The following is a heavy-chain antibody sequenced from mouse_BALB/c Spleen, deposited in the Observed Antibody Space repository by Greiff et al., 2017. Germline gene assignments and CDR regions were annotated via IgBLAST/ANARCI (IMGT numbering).Heavy chain of an antibody. V-gene: IGHV5-17*02. CDR3: ARRGYRWDAMDY. Sequence: EVMLVESGGGLVQPGGSRKLSCAASGFTFSSFGMHWVRQAPEKGLEWVAYISSGSSTIYYADTVKGRFTISRDNPKNTLFLQMTSLRSEDTAMYYCARRGYRWDAMDYWGQGTSVTVSS. CDR1: GFTFSSFG. J-gene: IGHJ4*01. CDR2: ISSGSSTI. D-gene: IGHD2-14*01.